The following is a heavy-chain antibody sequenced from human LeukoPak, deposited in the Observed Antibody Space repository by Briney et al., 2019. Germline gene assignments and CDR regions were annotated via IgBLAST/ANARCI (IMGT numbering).Heavy chain of an antibody. Sequence: SETLSLTCTVSGGSISSYYWSWIRQPPGKGLEWIGYIYYSGSTYYNPSLKSRVTISVDTSKNQFSLKLSSVTAADTAVYYCARDHPFGELYWGQGTLVTVSS. J-gene: IGHJ4*02. V-gene: IGHV4-59*12. D-gene: IGHD3-10*01. CDR1: GGSISSYY. CDR2: IYYSGST. CDR3: ARDHPFGELY.